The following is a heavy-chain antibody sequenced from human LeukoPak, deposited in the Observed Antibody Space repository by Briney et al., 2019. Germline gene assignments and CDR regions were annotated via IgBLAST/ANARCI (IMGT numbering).Heavy chain of an antibody. CDR3: ARERYDILTGSYYYGMDV. CDR1: GYTFTAYY. J-gene: IGHJ6*02. Sequence: ASVKVSCKASGYTFTAYYMHWVRQAPGQGLEWMGWINPNSGGTNYAQKFQGRVTMTRDTPISTAYMELSRLRSDDTAVYYCARERYDILTGSYYYGMDVWGQGTTVTVSS. CDR2: INPNSGGT. D-gene: IGHD3-9*01. V-gene: IGHV1-2*02.